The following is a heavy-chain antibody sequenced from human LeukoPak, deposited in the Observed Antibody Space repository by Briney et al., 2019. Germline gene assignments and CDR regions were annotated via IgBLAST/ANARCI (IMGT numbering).Heavy chain of an antibody. Sequence: GGSLRLSCAASGFTFSSYAMSWVRQAPGKGLEWVSSISSSSSYIYYADSVKGRFTISRDNAKNSLYLQMNSLRAEDTAVYYCARDYYDSSGYYRFDYWGQGTLVTVSS. CDR1: GFTFSSYA. V-gene: IGHV3-21*01. CDR2: ISSSSSYI. J-gene: IGHJ4*02. CDR3: ARDYYDSSGYYRFDY. D-gene: IGHD3-22*01.